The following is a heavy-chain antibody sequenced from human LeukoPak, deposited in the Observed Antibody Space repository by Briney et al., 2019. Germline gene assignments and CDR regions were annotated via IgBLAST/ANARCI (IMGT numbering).Heavy chain of an antibody. CDR1: GGSISSGSYY. CDR2: IYTSGST. J-gene: IGHJ3*02. V-gene: IGHV4-61*02. D-gene: IGHD2-21*01. CDR3: ARVLIEPLIIGAFDI. Sequence: SETLSLTCTVSGGSISSGSYYWSWIRQPAGKGLEWIGRIYTSGSTNYNPSLKSRVTMSVDTSKNQFSLKLSSVTAADTAVYYCARVLIEPLIIGAFDIWGQGTMVTVSS.